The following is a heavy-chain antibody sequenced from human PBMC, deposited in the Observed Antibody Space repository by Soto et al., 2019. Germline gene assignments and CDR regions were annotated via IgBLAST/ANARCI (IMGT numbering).Heavy chain of an antibody. Sequence: GGSLRLSCAASGFTFDDYGLSWVRQAPGKGLEWVSGINWNGGSTRYADSVKGRFTISRDNAKNSLYLQMNSLRAEDTAFYYCASGIVGATTYGMDVWGQGTTVTVSS. CDR2: INWNGGST. J-gene: IGHJ6*02. V-gene: IGHV3-20*04. CDR1: GFTFDDYG. D-gene: IGHD1-26*01. CDR3: ASGIVGATTYGMDV.